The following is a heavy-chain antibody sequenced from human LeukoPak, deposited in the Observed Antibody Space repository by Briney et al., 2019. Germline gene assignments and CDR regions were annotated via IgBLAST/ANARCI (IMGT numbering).Heavy chain of an antibody. CDR3: ARGAMVRGVIPRFDH. J-gene: IGHJ4*02. CDR2: IYYSGST. V-gene: IGHV4-30-4*01. D-gene: IGHD3-10*01. CDR1: GGSISSGDYY. Sequence: SQTLSLTCTVSGGSISSGDYYWSWIRQPPGKGLEWIGYIYYSGSTYYNPSLKSRVTISVDTSKNQFSLKLSSVTAADTAVYYCARGAMVRGVIPRFDHWGQGTLVTVSS.